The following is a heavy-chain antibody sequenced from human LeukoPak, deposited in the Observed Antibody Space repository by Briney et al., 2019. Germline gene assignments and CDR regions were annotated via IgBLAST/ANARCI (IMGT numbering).Heavy chain of an antibody. CDR2: INSDGSST. CDR3: ASTPYSPRDWFDP. D-gene: IGHD6-13*01. V-gene: IGHV3-74*01. CDR1: GFTFSSYW. J-gene: IGHJ5*02. Sequence: PGGSLRLSCAASGFTFSSYWMHWVRQAPGKGLVWVSRINSDGSSTSYADSVKGRFTISRDNAKNTLYLQMNSLRAEDTAVCYCASTPYSPRDWFDPWGQGTLVTVSS.